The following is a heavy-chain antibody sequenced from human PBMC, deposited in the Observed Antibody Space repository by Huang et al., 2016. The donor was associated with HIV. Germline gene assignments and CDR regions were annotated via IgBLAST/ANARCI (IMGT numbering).Heavy chain of an antibody. CDR1: GGSFSGYY. CDR3: ARRYNSRRDY. D-gene: IGHD3-22*01. J-gene: IGHJ4*02. V-gene: IGHV4-34*02. CDR2: INHSGNT. Sequence: QVQLEQWGAGLLKASETLSLTCAVYGGSFSGYYWNWLRQAPGKGLEWVGEINHSGNTNYNPALKGRVNMSVDTSKSQFSLYRTSLSAADTGTYFCARRYNSRRDYWGRGTLVTVHS.